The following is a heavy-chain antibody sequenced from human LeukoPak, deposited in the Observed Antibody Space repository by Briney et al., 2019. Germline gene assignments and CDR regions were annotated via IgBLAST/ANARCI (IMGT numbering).Heavy chain of an antibody. Sequence: PGGTLSLSCTASGFTFSGYSMSWFRQAPGKGLEWVGFIRSKGYGGTTEYAASVKCRFTFSRDDSKSIAYLQMNSLKTEDTAVYYCTRDFRHSGLGSYDPPSYWGQGTLVTVSS. CDR1: GFTFSGYS. J-gene: IGHJ4*02. CDR3: TRDFRHSGLGSYDPPSY. D-gene: IGHD1-26*01. V-gene: IGHV3-49*03. CDR2: IRSKGYGGTT.